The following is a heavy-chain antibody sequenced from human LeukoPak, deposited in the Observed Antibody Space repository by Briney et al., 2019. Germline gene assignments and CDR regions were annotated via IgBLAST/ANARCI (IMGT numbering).Heavy chain of an antibody. CDR3: AREAVAGPFDY. Sequence: GGSLRLSCAASGFTFSSYGMHWVRQAPGKGLEWVAVIWYDGSNKYHADSVKGRFTISRDNSKNTLYLQMNSLRAEDTAVYYCAREAVAGPFDYWGQGTLVTVSS. CDR2: IWYDGSNK. D-gene: IGHD6-19*01. CDR1: GFTFSSYG. V-gene: IGHV3-33*01. J-gene: IGHJ4*02.